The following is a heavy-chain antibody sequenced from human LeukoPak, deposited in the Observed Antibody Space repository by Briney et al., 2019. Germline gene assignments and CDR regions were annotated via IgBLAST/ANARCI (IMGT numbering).Heavy chain of an antibody. J-gene: IGHJ4*02. Sequence: PSETLSLTCTVSGGSISSSSYYWGWIRQPPGKGLEWIGSIYYSGSTYYNPSLKSRVTISVDTSKNQFSLKLSSVTAADTAVYYCARLLIDFWSGYYLYFDYWGQGTLVTVSS. V-gene: IGHV4-39*01. D-gene: IGHD3-3*01. CDR2: IYYSGST. CDR3: ARLLIDFWSGYYLYFDY. CDR1: GGSISSSSYY.